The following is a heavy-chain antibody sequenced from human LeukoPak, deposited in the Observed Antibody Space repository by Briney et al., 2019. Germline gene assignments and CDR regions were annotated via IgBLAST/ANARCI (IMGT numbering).Heavy chain of an antibody. D-gene: IGHD6-19*01. CDR3: ARLGEDSSGWYDY. V-gene: IGHV4-38-2*01. CDR2: IYHSGST. CDR1: GYSISSGYY. J-gene: IGHJ4*02. Sequence: SETLSLTCAVSGYSISSGYYWGWIRHPPGKGLEWIGSIYHSGSTYYNPSLKSRVTISVDTSKNQFSLKLSSVTAADTAVYYCARLGEDSSGWYDYWGQGTLVTVSS.